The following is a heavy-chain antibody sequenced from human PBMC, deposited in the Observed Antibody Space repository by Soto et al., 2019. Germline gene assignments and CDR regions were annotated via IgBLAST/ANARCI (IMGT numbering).Heavy chain of an antibody. J-gene: IGHJ6*02. CDR1: GGSVSSGSYY. D-gene: IGHD4-4*01. CDR3: ARAIGNYFNYYYYGMDV. V-gene: IGHV4-61*01. CDR2: IYYSGST. Sequence: SETLSLTCTVSGGSVSSGSYYWSWIRQPPGKGLEWIGYIYYSGSTNYNPSLKSRVTISVDTSKNQFSLKLSSVTAADTAVYYCARAIGNYFNYYYYGMDVWGQGTTVTVSS.